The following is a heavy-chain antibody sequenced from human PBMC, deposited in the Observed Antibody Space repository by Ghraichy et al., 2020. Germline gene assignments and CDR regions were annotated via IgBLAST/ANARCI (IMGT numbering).Heavy chain of an antibody. J-gene: IGHJ3*02. V-gene: IGHV4-4*02. Sequence: SETLSLTCAVSGGSIRSSSWWSWVRQPPGKGLEWIGEIYHSGSTNYNPSLRSRLIMSVDTSRNQFALKLCSVTAADTAVYYCARVLDAMDAFDIWGPGTMVTVSS. CDR2: IYHSGST. CDR3: ARVLDAMDAFDI. CDR1: GGSIRSSSW.